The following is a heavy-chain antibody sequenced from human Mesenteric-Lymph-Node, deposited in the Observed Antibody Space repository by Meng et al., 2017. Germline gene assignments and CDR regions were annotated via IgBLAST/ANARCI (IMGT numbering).Heavy chain of an antibody. V-gene: IGHV3-21*01. J-gene: IGHJ4*02. CDR1: GFTFRNYG. D-gene: IGHD3-22*01. Sequence: GESLKISCTASGFTFRNYGMNWVRQAPGKGLEWVSSISASSTYIYYADSVKGRFTISRDNAKNTLYLQMNSLRAEDTAVYYCARENYDSSGLRVTYYFDYWGQGTLVTVSS. CDR3: ARENYDSSGLRVTYYFDY. CDR2: ISASSTYI.